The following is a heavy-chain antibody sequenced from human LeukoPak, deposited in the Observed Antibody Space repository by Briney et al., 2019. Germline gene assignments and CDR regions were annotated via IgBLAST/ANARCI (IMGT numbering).Heavy chain of an antibody. D-gene: IGHD6-19*01. CDR3: ARDSSGWSPYYFDY. V-gene: IGHV1-18*01. CDR1: GYTFTSYG. CDR2: IGAYNGNT. Sequence: ASVKVSCKASGYTFTSYGISWVRQAPGQGLEWMGWIGAYNGNTNYAQKLQGRVTMTTDTSTSTAYMELRSLRSDDTAVYYCARDSSGWSPYYFDYWGQGTLVTVSS. J-gene: IGHJ4*02.